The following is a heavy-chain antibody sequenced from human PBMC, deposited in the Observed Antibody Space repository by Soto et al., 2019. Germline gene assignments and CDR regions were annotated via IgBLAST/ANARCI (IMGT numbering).Heavy chain of an antibody. CDR1: GGTFSSYA. D-gene: IGHD3-9*01. Sequence: GASVKVSCKASGGTFSSYAISWVRQAPGQGLEWMGGIIPIFGTANYAQKFQGRVTITADESTSTAYMELSSLRSEDTAVYYCARVVLRYLNWFDPWGQGTLVTVSS. CDR2: IIPIFGTA. V-gene: IGHV1-69*13. CDR3: ARVVLRYLNWFDP. J-gene: IGHJ5*02.